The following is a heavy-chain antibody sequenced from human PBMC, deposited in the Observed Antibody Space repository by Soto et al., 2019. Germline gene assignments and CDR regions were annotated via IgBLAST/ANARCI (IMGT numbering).Heavy chain of an antibody. CDR2: IIPIFGTA. Sequence: SVKVSCKASGGTFSSYAINWVRQAPGQGLEWMGGIIPIFGTANYAQKFQGRVTITADESTSTAYMELSSLRSEDTAVYYCARQEAIVVEAGVLYYYYGMDVWGQGTTVTVSS. J-gene: IGHJ6*02. V-gene: IGHV1-69*13. D-gene: IGHD2-21*01. CDR1: GGTFSSYA. CDR3: ARQEAIVVEAGVLYYYYGMDV.